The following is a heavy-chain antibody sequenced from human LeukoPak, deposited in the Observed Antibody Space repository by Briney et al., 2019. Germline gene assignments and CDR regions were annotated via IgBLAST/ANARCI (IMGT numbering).Heavy chain of an antibody. Sequence: PGGSLRLSCAASRFTFSAYELIWVRQATGKGLEWVSYITGSGDSTYYADYVKGRFTTSRDNSKNTLYLQMKSLRAEDTARYHCAKCAGAATLSCTYYGPLDHWGQGTLVTVSS. V-gene: IGHV3-23*01. CDR1: RFTFSAYE. CDR2: ITGSGDST. J-gene: IGHJ4*02. D-gene: IGHD2-15*01. CDR3: AKCAGAATLSCTYYGPLDH.